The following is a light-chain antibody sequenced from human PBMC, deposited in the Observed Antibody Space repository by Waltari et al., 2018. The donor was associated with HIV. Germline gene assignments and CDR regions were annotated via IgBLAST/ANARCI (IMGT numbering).Light chain of an antibody. CDR2: GKN. J-gene: IGLJ2*01. CDR1: SLRSYY. V-gene: IGLV3-19*01. CDR3: NSRDSSGNHLGVV. Sequence: SSELTQDPAVSVALGQTVRITCQGDSLRSYYASWYQQKPGQDPVLVIYGKNNRPSGIPDRFSGSSSGNTASLTITGAQAEDEADYYCNSRDSSGNHLGVVFGGGTKLTVL.